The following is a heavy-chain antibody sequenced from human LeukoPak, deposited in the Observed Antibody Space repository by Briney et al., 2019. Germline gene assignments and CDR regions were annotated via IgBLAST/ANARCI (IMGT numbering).Heavy chain of an antibody. V-gene: IGHV4-61*01. CDR3: ARGSRGYSYG. CDR1: GGSVSSGSYY. D-gene: IGHD5-18*01. Sequence: SETLSLTCTVSGGSVSSGSYYWSWIRQPPGRGLEWIGYIYYSASTNYNPSLKSRVTISVDTSNNQFSLKLSSVTAADTAVYYCARGSRGYSYGWGQGTLVTVSS. CDR2: IYYSAST. J-gene: IGHJ4*02.